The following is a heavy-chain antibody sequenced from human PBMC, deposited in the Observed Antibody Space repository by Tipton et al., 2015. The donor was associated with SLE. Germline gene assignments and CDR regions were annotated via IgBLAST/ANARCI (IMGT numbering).Heavy chain of an antibody. V-gene: IGHV4-31*03. Sequence: TLSLTCSVSGGSISSGGYYWSWIRQHPGKGLEWIGYIYYSGSTYYNPSLKSRVTISVDTSKNQFSLKLSSVTAADTAVYYCASPRAAGPFDYWGQGTLVTVSS. D-gene: IGHD6-13*01. CDR1: GGSISSGGYY. J-gene: IGHJ4*02. CDR2: IYYSGST. CDR3: ASPRAAGPFDY.